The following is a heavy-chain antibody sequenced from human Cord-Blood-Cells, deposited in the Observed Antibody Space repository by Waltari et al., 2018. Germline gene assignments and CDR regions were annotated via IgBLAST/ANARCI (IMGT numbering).Heavy chain of an antibody. CDR1: GGSISSYY. CDR2: IYYSGST. J-gene: IGHJ4*01. V-gene: IGHV4-59*12. CDR3: AGLFREVFGL. Sequence: QVQLQESGPGLVKPSETLSLTCTASGGSISSYYWSWIRQPPEKGVEWIGCIYYSGSTHYNPPLKSRITNSRETFKNQFSLELSSGAAGEHGVDYLAGLFREVFGLRGQGTPGTV. D-gene: IGHD3-3*01.